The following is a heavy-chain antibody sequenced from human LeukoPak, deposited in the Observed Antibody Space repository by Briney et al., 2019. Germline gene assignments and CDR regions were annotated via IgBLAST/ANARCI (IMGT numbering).Heavy chain of an antibody. V-gene: IGHV3-48*03. Sequence: GGSLRLSCAASGFTFSSYEMNWVRQAPGKGLEWVSYISSSGSTIYYADSVKGRFTISRDNAKNSLYLQMNSLRAEDTAAYYCARDLNREGMGNWGQGTMVTVSS. CDR1: GFTFSSYE. J-gene: IGHJ3*01. D-gene: IGHD3-10*01. CDR3: ARDLNREGMGN. CDR2: ISSSGSTI.